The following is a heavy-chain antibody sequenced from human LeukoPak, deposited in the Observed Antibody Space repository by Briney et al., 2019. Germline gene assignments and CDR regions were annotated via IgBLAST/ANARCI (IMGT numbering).Heavy chain of an antibody. CDR2: IYPDDADT. CDR3: AIGGDSTTSCYRCFDY. D-gene: IGHD2-2*02. J-gene: IGHJ4*02. Sequence: GGSLKISCQGSGSSFTNYWSGWVGRLHGKGLEWMGLIYPDDADTTYSPSFQGQVTISADKSISTAYLQWSSLKASDTAMYYCAIGGDSTTSCYRCFDYWGQGTLVTVSS. V-gene: IGHV5-51*01. CDR1: GSSFTNYW.